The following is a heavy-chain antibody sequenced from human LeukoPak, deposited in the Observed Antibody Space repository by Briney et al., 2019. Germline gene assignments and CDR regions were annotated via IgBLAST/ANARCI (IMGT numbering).Heavy chain of an antibody. J-gene: IGHJ4*02. V-gene: IGHV3-7*02. Sequence: PGGSLRLSCAASGFTFSSYGMSWVRQAPGKGLEWVANIKQDGSEKYYVDSVKGRFTISRDNAKNSLYLQMNGLRAEDTAVYYCATYSINWGFFYFDYWCQGTLVTVSS. CDR1: GFTFSSYG. D-gene: IGHD7-27*01. CDR2: IKQDGSEK. CDR3: ATYSINWGFFYFDY.